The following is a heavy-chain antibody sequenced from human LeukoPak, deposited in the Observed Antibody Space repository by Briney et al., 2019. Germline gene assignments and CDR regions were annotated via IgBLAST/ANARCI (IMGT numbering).Heavy chain of an antibody. Sequence: SGGSLRLSCAASGFTFSSYEMNWVRQAPGKGLEGVSYISSSGSTIYYADSVKGRFTISRDNAKNSLYLQMNSLRAEDTAVYYCARDWGAGTVDYWGQGTLVTVSS. J-gene: IGHJ4*02. CDR3: ARDWGAGTVDY. V-gene: IGHV3-48*03. D-gene: IGHD6-13*01. CDR2: ISSSGSTI. CDR1: GFTFSSYE.